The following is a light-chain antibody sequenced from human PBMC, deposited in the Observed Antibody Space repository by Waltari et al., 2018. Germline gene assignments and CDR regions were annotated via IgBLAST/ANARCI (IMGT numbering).Light chain of an antibody. Sequence: DIVMTQSQDSLAVSLGERATIHCKSSQSVLKRSNNKNYLAWYQQKAGQPPKLLIYWSSIRESGVPDRFSGSGSGTDFTLTITGLQAEDVAVYYCQQYYSAPLTFGGGTKVEIK. CDR3: QQYYSAPLT. CDR1: QSVLKRSNNKNY. V-gene: IGKV4-1*01. CDR2: WSS. J-gene: IGKJ4*01.